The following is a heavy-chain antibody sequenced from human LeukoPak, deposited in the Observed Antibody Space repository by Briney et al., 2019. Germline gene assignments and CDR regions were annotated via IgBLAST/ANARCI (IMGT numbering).Heavy chain of an antibody. CDR2: ISSTGRHI. D-gene: IGHD3-22*01. CDR3: ARDSDSSSRYMDYFDY. J-gene: IGHJ4*02. CDR1: GFTFTTYA. Sequence: GGSLRLSCAASGFTFTTYAMNWVRQAPGEGLEWVSSISSTGRHINYADSMKGRFTISRDNAKNSLYLQMNNLRAEDTAVYYCARDSDSSSRYMDYFDYWGQGALVTVSS. V-gene: IGHV3-21*01.